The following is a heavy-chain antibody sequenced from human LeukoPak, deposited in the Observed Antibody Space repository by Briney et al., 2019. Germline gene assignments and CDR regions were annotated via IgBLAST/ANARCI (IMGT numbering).Heavy chain of an antibody. CDR3: ARSDIVVVPAAMGDCYFDY. V-gene: IGHV4-61*08. Sequence: SQTLSLTCSVSGGSISSGDFYWSWIRQPPGKGLEWIGYIYYSGSTNYNPSLKSRVTISVDTSKNQFSLKLSSVTAADTAVYYCARSDIVVVPAAMGDCYFDYWGQGTLVTVSS. J-gene: IGHJ4*02. D-gene: IGHD2-2*01. CDR1: GGSISSGDFY. CDR2: IYYSGST.